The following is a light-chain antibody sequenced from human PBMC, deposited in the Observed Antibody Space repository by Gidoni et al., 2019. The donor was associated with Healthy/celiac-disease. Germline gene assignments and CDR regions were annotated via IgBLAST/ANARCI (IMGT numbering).Light chain of an antibody. CDR2: DAS. J-gene: IGKJ1*01. CDR3: QQRSNGPTT. Sequence: DIVLTQSPATLSLSPGERATLSCRASQSVSSYLAWYQQKPGQAPRLLIYDASNRATGIPARFSGSGSGTDLTLTISSLEPEEFAVYYCQQRSNGPTTFGQGTKVEIK. V-gene: IGKV3-11*01. CDR1: QSVSSY.